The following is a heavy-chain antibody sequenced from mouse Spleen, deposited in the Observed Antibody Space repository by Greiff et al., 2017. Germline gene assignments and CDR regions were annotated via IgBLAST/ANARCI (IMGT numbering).Heavy chain of an antibody. CDR2: ILPGSGST. V-gene: IGHV1-9*01. J-gene: IGHJ2*01. Sequence: VQLQQSGAELMKPGASVKISCKATGYTFSSYWIEWVKQRPGHGLEWIGEILPGSGSTNYNEKFKGKATFTADTSSNTAYMQLSSLTSEDSAVYYCARNPIHYYLDYWGQGTTLTVSS. CDR3: ARNPIHYYLDY. CDR1: GYTFSSYW. D-gene: IGHD1-2*01.